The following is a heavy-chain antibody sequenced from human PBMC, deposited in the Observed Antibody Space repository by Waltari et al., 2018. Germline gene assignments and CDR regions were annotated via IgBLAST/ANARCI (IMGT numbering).Heavy chain of an antibody. J-gene: IGHJ4*02. Sequence: HAQLRPWAAGLFTPSETLSLPCAVSGGSFSGYYWTWIRQPPGKGQEWIGEINHSGSTNYNPYLKSRVTISGDTSKNQFSLKLSSVTAADTAVYYCARSGGWYKSLGGWGQGTLVTVSS. V-gene: IGHV4-34*01. CDR2: INHSGST. CDR1: GGSFSGYY. D-gene: IGHD6-19*01. CDR3: ARSGGWYKSLGG.